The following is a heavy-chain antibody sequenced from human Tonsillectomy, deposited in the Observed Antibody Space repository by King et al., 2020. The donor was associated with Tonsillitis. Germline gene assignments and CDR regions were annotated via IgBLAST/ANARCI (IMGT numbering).Heavy chain of an antibody. Sequence: VQLQQWGAGLLKPSETLSLTCAVYGGSFSGYYWSWIRQPPGKGLEWIGEINHSGSTSYNPSLKSRATISADTSKNQFSLKLSSVTAADTAVYYCARGLWFGESWGQGTLVTVSS. D-gene: IGHD3-10*01. J-gene: IGHJ4*02. CDR2: INHSGST. V-gene: IGHV4-34*01. CDR3: ARGLWFGES. CDR1: GGSFSGYY.